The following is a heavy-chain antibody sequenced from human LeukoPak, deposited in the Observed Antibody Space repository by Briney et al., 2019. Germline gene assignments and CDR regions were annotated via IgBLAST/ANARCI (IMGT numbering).Heavy chain of an antibody. CDR2: IYYSGST. CDR1: GGSISSSSYY. V-gene: IGHV4-39*01. CDR3: ASRGDYSYPDDAFDI. Sequence: SETLSLTCTVSGGSISSSSYYWRWIRHPPGKGLEWIGSIYYSGSTYYNPSLKSRVTISVDTSKNQFSLKLSSVTAADTAVYYCASRGDYSYPDDAFDIWGQGTMVTVSS. J-gene: IGHJ3*02. D-gene: IGHD4-11*01.